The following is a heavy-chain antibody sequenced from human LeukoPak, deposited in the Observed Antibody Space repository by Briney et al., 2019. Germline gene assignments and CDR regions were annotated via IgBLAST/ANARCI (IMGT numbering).Heavy chain of an antibody. J-gene: IGHJ4*02. D-gene: IGHD6-19*01. CDR1: GYTFTGYY. CDR3: AIDRYSSGLSYLAADY. V-gene: IGHV1-2*02. Sequence: VASVKVSCKASGYTFTGYYMHWVRQAPGQGLEWMGWINPNSGGTNYAQKFQGRVTMTRDTSISTAYMELSRLRSDDTAVYYCAIDRYSSGLSYLAADYWGQGTLVTVSS. CDR2: INPNSGGT.